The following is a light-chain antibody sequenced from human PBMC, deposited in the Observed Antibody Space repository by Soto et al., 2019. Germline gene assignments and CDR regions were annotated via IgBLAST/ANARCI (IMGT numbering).Light chain of an antibody. V-gene: IGKV3-20*01. J-gene: IGKJ1*01. Sequence: EIVLTQSPGTLSLSLGERATLSCRASQSLGSSYLAWYQQKPGQAPRLLIYVASSRATGIPDRFSGSGSGADFTLTISRLEPEDFAVYYCQQYGSSPWTFGQGTKVEIK. CDR2: VAS. CDR1: QSLGSSY. CDR3: QQYGSSPWT.